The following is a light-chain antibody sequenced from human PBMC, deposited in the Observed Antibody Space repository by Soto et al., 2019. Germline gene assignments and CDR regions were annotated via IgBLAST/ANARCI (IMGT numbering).Light chain of an antibody. CDR2: EVI. V-gene: IGLV2-8*01. CDR1: SSDVGGYNY. J-gene: IGLJ2*01. Sequence: QSALTQPPSASGSPGQSVTISCTGTSSDVGGYNYVSWYQQHPGKAPKLMIYEVIKRPSGVPDRFSGSKSGNTASLTVSWIQAEDEADHYCSSYAGSKNLGVFGGGTKLTVL. CDR3: SSYAGSKNLGV.